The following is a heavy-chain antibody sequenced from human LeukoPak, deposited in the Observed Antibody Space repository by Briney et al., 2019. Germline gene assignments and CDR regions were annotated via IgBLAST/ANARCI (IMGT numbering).Heavy chain of an antibody. Sequence: PGGSLRLSCAASGFTFSSYAMSWVRQAPGKGLEWVSAISGSGGSTYYADSVKGRFTISRDNSKNTLYLQMNSLRAEDTAVYYCTREHLTMVQGVIMVLFDYWGRGTLVTVSS. CDR3: TREHLTMVQGVIMVLFDY. V-gene: IGHV3-23*01. J-gene: IGHJ4*02. D-gene: IGHD3-10*01. CDR2: ISGSGGST. CDR1: GFTFSSYA.